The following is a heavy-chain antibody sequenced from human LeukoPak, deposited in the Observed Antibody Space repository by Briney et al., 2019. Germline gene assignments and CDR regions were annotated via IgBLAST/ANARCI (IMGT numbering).Heavy chain of an antibody. CDR2: IIPIFGTA. J-gene: IGHJ4*02. Sequence: SVKVSCKASGGTFSSYAISWVRQAPGQGLEWMGGIIPIFGTANYAQKFQGRVTITADESTSTAYIVLSSLRSEDTAVYYCARGGGNYFDSAIDYWGQGTLVTVSS. D-gene: IGHD1-26*01. CDR1: GGTFSSYA. CDR3: ARGGGNYFDSAIDY. V-gene: IGHV1-69*01.